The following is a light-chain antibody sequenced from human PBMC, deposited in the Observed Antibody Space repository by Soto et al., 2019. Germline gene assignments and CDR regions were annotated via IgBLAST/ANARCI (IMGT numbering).Light chain of an antibody. Sequence: EIALTQSPGTLSLSPGERATLSCRASQSVSSSNLAWYQQRYGQAPRLLIYGASSRANDIPDRFRGSGSGTDFPLTISRLETEDSAVYYCQQYGSSPSVTFGQGTRLEIQ. J-gene: IGKJ5*01. CDR3: QQYGSSPSVT. CDR1: QSVSSSN. V-gene: IGKV3-20*01. CDR2: GAS.